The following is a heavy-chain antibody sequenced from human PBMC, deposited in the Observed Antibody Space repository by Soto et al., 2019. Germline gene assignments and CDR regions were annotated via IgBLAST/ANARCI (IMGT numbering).Heavy chain of an antibody. CDR3: ARDRWMTAAGHEDY. J-gene: IGHJ4*02. D-gene: IGHD6-13*01. CDR2: IGDTGGST. CDR1: GCTFRIYA. Sequence: EVQLLESGGGLVQPGGSLRLSCAASGCTFRIYAMSWVRQAPGKGLEWVSTIGDTGGSTFYADSVKGLFTISRDNSKNTLYLQMNSVRAEDTAVYYCARDRWMTAAGHEDYWGQGTLVTVSS. V-gene: IGHV3-23*01.